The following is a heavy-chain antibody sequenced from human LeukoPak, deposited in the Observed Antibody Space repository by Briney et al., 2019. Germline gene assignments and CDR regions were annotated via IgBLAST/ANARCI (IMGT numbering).Heavy chain of an antibody. D-gene: IGHD3-22*01. J-gene: IGHJ4*02. V-gene: IGHV3-23*01. CDR3: AKPAIRYDSSGYYDY. CDR2: ISGSGGST. Sequence: AGGSLRLSCAASGFTFSSYAMSWVRQAPGKGLEWVSAISGSGGSTYYADSVKGRFTISRDNSKNTLYLQMNSLRAEDTAVYYCAKPAIRYDSSGYYDYWGQETLVTVSS. CDR1: GFTFSSYA.